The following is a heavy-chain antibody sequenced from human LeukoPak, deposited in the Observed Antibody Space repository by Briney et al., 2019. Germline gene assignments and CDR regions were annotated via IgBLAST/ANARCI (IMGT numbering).Heavy chain of an antibody. CDR2: TYYRSKWYN. Sequence: PSQTLSLTCAISGDSVSSNSAAWNWFRQSPSRGLEWLGRTYYRSKWYNDYAVSVKSRITINPGTSKNQFSLQLNSVTPEDTAVYYCARGDYGSGNSFNYFDHWGQGTLVTVSS. V-gene: IGHV6-1*01. J-gene: IGHJ4*02. CDR3: ARGDYGSGNSFNYFDH. CDR1: GDSVSSNSAA. D-gene: IGHD3-10*01.